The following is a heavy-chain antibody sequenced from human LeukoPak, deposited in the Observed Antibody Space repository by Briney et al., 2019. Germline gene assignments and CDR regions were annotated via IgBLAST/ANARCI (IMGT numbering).Heavy chain of an antibody. CDR1: GFTFSSYG. D-gene: IGHD6-13*01. CDR3: AKDQLGTYAIDY. J-gene: IGHJ4*02. V-gene: IGHV3-23*01. CDR2: ISGSGGST. Sequence: GGSLRLSCAASGFTFSSYGMSWVRQAPGKGLEWVSAISGSGGSTYYADSVKGRFTISRDNSKNTLYLQMNSLRAEDTAVYYCAKDQLGTYAIDYWGQGTLVTVSS.